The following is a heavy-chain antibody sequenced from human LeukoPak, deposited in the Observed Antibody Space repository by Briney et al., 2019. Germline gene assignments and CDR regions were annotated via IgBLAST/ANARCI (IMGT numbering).Heavy chain of an antibody. CDR1: GGSFSGYY. Sequence: KPSETLSPTCAVYGGSFSGYYWSWIRQPPGKGLEWIGEINHSGSTNYNPSLKSRVTISVDTSKNQFSLKLSSVTAADTAVYYCARSGAIRYFDLWGRGTLVTVSS. V-gene: IGHV4-34*01. J-gene: IGHJ2*01. CDR2: INHSGST. D-gene: IGHD2-15*01. CDR3: ARSGAIRYFDL.